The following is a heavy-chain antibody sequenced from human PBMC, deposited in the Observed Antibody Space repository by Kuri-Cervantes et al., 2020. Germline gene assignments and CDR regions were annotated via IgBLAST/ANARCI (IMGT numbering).Heavy chain of an antibody. CDR1: GFTFSSYG. D-gene: IGHD6-13*01. CDR3: ARGIAAATGGSLGY. Sequence: GESLKISCAASGFTFSSYGMHWVRQAPGEGLEWVAVIWYDGSNKYYADSVKGRFTISRDNSKKTLYLQMNSLRAEDTAVYYCARGIAAATGGSLGYWGQGTLVTVSS. CDR2: IWYDGSNK. V-gene: IGHV3-33*01. J-gene: IGHJ4*02.